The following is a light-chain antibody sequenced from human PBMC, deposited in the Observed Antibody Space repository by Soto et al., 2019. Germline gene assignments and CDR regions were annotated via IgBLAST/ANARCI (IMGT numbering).Light chain of an antibody. CDR1: RSVDSN. Sequence: EIVLTQSPATLSVSPGERATLSCRASRSVDSNLGWYQQRPGQAPRLLIYAASTRATGIPARFSGSGSGTAFTLTISSLQSDDFAIYYCQQYGYWPPFTFGGGTKVEIK. V-gene: IGKV3D-15*01. CDR3: QQYGYWPPFT. CDR2: AAS. J-gene: IGKJ4*01.